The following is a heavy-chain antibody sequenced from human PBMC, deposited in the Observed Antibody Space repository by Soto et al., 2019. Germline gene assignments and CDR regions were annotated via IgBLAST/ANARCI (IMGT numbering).Heavy chain of an antibody. J-gene: IGHJ5*02. CDR2: IYYSGST. Sequence: QLQLQESGPGLVNPSETLSLTCTVSGGSISSSSYYWGWIRQPAGKGLEWIGSIYYSGSTYYDPSLKSRVTISVDTWKNQFSLKLSSVTAAVTAVYYCARHENSGDYGDYRSWFDPWGQGTLVTVSS. D-gene: IGHD4-17*01. CDR3: ARHENSGDYGDYRSWFDP. V-gene: IGHV4-39*01. CDR1: GGSISSSSYY.